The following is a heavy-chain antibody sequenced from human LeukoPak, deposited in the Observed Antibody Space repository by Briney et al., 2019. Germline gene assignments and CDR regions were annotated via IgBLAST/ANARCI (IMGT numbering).Heavy chain of an antibody. CDR1: GFTFSSYG. V-gene: IGHV3-30*02. CDR3: AKVLAYGAYYYYYMDV. Sequence: PGGSLRLSCAASGFTFSSYGMHWVRQAPGKGLEWVALIRHDESNEYYADSVKGRFTISRDNSKNTLYLQMNSLRAEDTAVYYCAKVLAYGAYYYYYMDVWGKGTTVTVSS. CDR2: IRHDESNE. D-gene: IGHD4/OR15-4a*01. J-gene: IGHJ6*03.